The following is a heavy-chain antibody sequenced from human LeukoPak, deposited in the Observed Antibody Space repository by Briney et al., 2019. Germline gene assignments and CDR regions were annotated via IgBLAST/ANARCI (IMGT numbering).Heavy chain of an antibody. CDR1: GYTFSTYW. CDR2: IYPGDSDT. CDR3: ARYSRWNYARAFDI. D-gene: IGHD1-7*01. V-gene: IGHV5-51*01. J-gene: IGHJ3*02. Sequence: KFGESLKISCNGTGYTFSTYWIGWVRQMSGKGLEWMGIIYPGDSDTRYSPSFQGQVTISADKSISTAYLQWSSLKASDTAMYYCARYSRWNYARAFDIWGQGTMVTVSS.